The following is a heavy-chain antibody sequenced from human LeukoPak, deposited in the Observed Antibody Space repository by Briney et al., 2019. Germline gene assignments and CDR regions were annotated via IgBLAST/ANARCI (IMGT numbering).Heavy chain of an antibody. J-gene: IGHJ5*02. Sequence: GGSLRLSCAASGFTFSSYSMNWVRQAPGKGLEWVSSISSSSSYIYYADSVKGRFTISRDNAKNSLYLQMNSLRAEDTAVYYCAREGYGGNSHWFDPWGQGTLVTVSS. CDR1: GFTFSSYS. D-gene: IGHD4-23*01. CDR2: ISSSSSYI. V-gene: IGHV3-21*01. CDR3: AREGYGGNSHWFDP.